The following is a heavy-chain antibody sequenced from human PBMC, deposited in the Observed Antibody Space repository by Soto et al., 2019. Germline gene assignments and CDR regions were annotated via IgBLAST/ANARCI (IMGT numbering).Heavy chain of an antibody. CDR1: GFTFGSYS. V-gene: IGHV3-21*01. Sequence: SLRLSCAASGFTFGSYSMVWVRQAPENGLEWVSSIGGSSGHIYYAESVKGRLTISRDNAKNSLYLQMDSLRSEDTAQYYCVAEELGGTHAFDIWGQGTMVTVSS. CDR2: IGGSSGHI. J-gene: IGHJ3*02. CDR3: VAEELGGTHAFDI. D-gene: IGHD1-7*01.